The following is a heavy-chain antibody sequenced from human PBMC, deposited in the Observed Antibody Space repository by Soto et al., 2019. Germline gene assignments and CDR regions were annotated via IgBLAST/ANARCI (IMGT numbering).Heavy chain of an antibody. CDR3: ALGIAARPFDS. V-gene: IGHV2-5*02. Sequence: QISLKESGPALVKPTQTLTLTCSFSGFSLTTTGVGVGWIRQPPGKALEWLALIYWDDDERYNPSLKNRLTITKDTSKNLVVLTITNVDPVDTVTYYCALGIAARPFDSWGQGTLVTVSS. J-gene: IGHJ4*02. CDR1: GFSLTTTGVG. CDR2: IYWDDDE. D-gene: IGHD6-6*01.